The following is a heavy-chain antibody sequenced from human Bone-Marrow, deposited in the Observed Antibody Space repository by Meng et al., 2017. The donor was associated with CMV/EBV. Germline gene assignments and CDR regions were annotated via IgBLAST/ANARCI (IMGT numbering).Heavy chain of an antibody. J-gene: IGHJ4*02. CDR1: GGSIDIPNW. CDR3: ARRVPRGDYGGNSGDY. Sequence: SGGSIDIPNWWTWVRQAPEKGLEWIGEIYYRGSTNYSPSLERRVTISLDESKNQFSLRLSSVTAADTAIYFCARRVPRGDYGGNSGDYWGQGFLVTVSS. V-gene: IGHV4-4*01. CDR2: IYYRGST. D-gene: IGHD4-23*01.